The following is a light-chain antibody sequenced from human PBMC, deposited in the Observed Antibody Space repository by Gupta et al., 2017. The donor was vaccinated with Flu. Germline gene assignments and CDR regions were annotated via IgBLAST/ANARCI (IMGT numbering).Light chain of an antibody. CDR2: GND. CDR1: SPNIGSNP. CDR3: AAWDNSLSAFV. J-gene: IGLJ1*01. Sequence: QSVLTQPPSASGTPGHRVTISCSGSSPNIGSNPVNWYQQLPGTAPKLLIYGNDQRPSGVPDRFSGSKSGTSASLAISGLQSEDEADYYCAAWDNSLSAFVFGTGTKVTVL. V-gene: IGLV1-44*01.